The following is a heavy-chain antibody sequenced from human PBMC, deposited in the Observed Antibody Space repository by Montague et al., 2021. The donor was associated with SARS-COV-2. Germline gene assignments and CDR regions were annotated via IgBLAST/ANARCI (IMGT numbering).Heavy chain of an antibody. CDR3: ARATEWRGYYYYYYMDV. D-gene: IGHD1-14*01. CDR2: TYYRSRWFN. Sequence: CAISGDSVSSNSATWNWIRQSPSLGLEWLGRTYYRSRWFNDYAVSIRSRITINPDTSKNQFSLQLNSVTPEDTAVYYCARATEWRGYYYYYYMDVWGKGTTVTVSS. CDR1: GDSVSSNSAT. J-gene: IGHJ6*03. V-gene: IGHV6-1*01.